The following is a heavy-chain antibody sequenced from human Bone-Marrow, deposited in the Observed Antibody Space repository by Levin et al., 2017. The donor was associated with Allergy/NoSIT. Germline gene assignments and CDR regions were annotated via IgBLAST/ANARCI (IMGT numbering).Heavy chain of an antibody. J-gene: IGHJ4*02. D-gene: IGHD6-19*01. Sequence: GESLKISCAASGFTLSSHWMHWVRQDPEKGLVWVSRINPDESYTSYADSVQGRFTISRDDAKNTPYLQMNSLRAEDSALYYCVRGTNGWYGVDYWGQGTLVTVSS. CDR2: INPDESYT. V-gene: IGHV3-74*01. CDR1: GFTLSSHW. CDR3: VRGTNGWYGVDY.